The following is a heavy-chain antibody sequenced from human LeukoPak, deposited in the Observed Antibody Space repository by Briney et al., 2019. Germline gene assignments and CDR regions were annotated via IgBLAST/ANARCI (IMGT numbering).Heavy chain of an antibody. CDR1: GYTFTKYY. J-gene: IGHJ2*01. Sequence: ASVKVSCKASGYTFTKYYIHWLRQAAGEGLKGRGVINPSGGSTSYAQKFKGRVTVTTDTSTSTVYTELSRLRSEDTAVYYCARSGSSGWYHFDLWGRGTLVTVSS. V-gene: IGHV1-46*01. CDR3: ARSGSSGWYHFDL. D-gene: IGHD6-19*01. CDR2: INPSGGST.